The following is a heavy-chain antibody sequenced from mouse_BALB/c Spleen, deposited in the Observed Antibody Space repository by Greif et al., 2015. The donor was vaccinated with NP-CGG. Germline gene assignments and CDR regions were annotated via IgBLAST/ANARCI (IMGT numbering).Heavy chain of an antibody. Sequence: EVKLMESGAELVKPGASVKLSCTASGFNIKDTYMHWVKQRPEQGLEWIGRIDPANGNTKYDPKFQGKATITADTSSNTAYLQLSSLTSEDTAVYYCAKGYDGAWFAYWGQGTLVTVSA. CDR1: GFNIKDTY. CDR2: IDPANGNT. D-gene: IGHD2-2*01. V-gene: IGHV14-3*02. CDR3: AKGYDGAWFAY. J-gene: IGHJ3*01.